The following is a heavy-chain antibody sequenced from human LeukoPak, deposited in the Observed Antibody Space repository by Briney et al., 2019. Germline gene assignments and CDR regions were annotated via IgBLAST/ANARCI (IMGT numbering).Heavy chain of an antibody. CDR1: EFNFFSYG. Sequence: GGSLRLSCVASEFNFFSYGTQWVRQAPGKGVVWVSRIFTDGSTTSYADSVKGRFTISRDNAKNTLYLQMNSLRAEDTAVYYCARELPREVTLDYWGQGTLVTVS. D-gene: IGHD2-21*02. CDR2: IFTDGSTT. V-gene: IGHV3-74*01. CDR3: ARELPREVTLDY. J-gene: IGHJ4*01.